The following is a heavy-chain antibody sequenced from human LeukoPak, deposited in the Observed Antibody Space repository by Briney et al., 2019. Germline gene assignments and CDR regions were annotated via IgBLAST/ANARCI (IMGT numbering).Heavy chain of an antibody. CDR3: AREPPYYYDSSGSAFDI. J-gene: IGHJ3*02. Sequence: QTLSLTCAISGDSVSSNSAAWDWIRQSPSRGLEWLGRTYYRSKWYNDYAVSVKSRITINPDTSKNHFSLQLNSVTPEDTAVYYCAREPPYYYDSSGSAFDIWGQGTMVPVSS. D-gene: IGHD3-22*01. CDR1: GDSVSSNSAA. V-gene: IGHV6-1*01. CDR2: TYYRSKWYN.